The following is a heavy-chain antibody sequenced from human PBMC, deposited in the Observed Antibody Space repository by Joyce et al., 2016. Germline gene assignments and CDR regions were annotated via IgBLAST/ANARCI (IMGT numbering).Heavy chain of an antibody. Sequence: QVQLVESGGGVVQPGWSLRLSCAASGFNFSDYGLHWVRQAPGKGLEWVAVMWFDGFNKNYADSVRGRFTISRDNSKNTLYLQMNSLRAEDTAVYYCARAHFDYWGQGTLVTVSS. CDR1: GFNFSDYG. CDR2: MWFDGFNK. CDR3: ARAHFDY. V-gene: IGHV3-33*01. J-gene: IGHJ4*02.